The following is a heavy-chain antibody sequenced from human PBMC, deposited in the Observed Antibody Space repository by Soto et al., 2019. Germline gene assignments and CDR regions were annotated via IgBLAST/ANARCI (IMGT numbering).Heavy chain of an antibody. CDR3: ARVRPYSGYPAGWFDP. D-gene: IGHD5-12*01. J-gene: IGHJ5*02. Sequence: SVKVSCKASGYTFTGYYMHWVRQAPGQGLEWMGGIIPIFGTANYAQKFQGRVTITADESTSTAYMELSSLRSEDTAVYYCARVRPYSGYPAGWFDPWGQGTLVTVSS. CDR1: GYTFTGYY. V-gene: IGHV1-69*13. CDR2: IIPIFGTA.